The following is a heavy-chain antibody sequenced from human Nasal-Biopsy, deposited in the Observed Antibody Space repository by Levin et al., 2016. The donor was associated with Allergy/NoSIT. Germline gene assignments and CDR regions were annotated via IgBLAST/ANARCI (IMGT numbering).Heavy chain of an antibody. CDR3: ARISRGIGSNWWYYYQSGLDV. CDR2: IIPWREVT. Sequence: SVKVSCKVSGAIFSNQATCWVRQAPGQGLEWMAGIIPWREVTNYADKFRGRVTVTADESTSTAYMELNDLRFEDTAVYYCARISRGIGSNWWYYYQSGLDVWGQGTTVTVSS. J-gene: IGHJ6*02. CDR1: GAIFSNQA. V-gene: IGHV1-69*10. D-gene: IGHD2-8*02.